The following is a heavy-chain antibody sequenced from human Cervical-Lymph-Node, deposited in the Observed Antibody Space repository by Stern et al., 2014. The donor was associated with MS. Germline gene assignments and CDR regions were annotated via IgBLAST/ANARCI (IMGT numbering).Heavy chain of an antibody. Sequence: EVQLVESGAEVKKPGESLKISCKGSGYNFGNYWIGWVRQTPGKGLEWMGIISPADSDTTYGPSFQGQVTISADTSISTAYLQWSSLKASDTAMYYCASETRTISLGGMDVWGQGTTVTVSS. V-gene: IGHV5-51*01. CDR1: GYNFGNYW. CDR3: ASETRTISLGGMDV. J-gene: IGHJ6*02. CDR2: ISPADSDT. D-gene: IGHD1-1*01.